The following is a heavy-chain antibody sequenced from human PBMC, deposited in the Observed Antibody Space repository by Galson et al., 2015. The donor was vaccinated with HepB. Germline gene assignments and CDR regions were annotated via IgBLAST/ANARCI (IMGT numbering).Heavy chain of an antibody. CDR1: GFTVSSNY. Sequence: SLRLSCAASGFTVSSNYMSWVRQAQGKGLEWVSLIYRGGSTYFADSVKGRFTVSRHNSENTLYLQMNSLRPEDTAVYYCARGLLCGGSTCYPKDFYQYGMDVWGRGTTVTVSS. CDR3: ARGLLCGGSTCYPKDFYQYGMDV. D-gene: IGHD2-15*01. CDR2: IYRGGST. J-gene: IGHJ6*02. V-gene: IGHV3-53*04.